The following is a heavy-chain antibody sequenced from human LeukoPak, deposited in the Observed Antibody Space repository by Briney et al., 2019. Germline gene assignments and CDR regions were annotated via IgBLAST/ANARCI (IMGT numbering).Heavy chain of an antibody. Sequence: ASVKVSCKASGYTFTGYYMHWVRQAPGQGLEWMGWISAYNGNTNYAQKLQGRVTMTTDTSTSTAYMELRSLRSDDTAVYYCARDTRTKSFGDYWGQGTLVTVSS. CDR3: ARDTRTKSFGDY. CDR2: ISAYNGNT. V-gene: IGHV1-18*04. J-gene: IGHJ4*02. CDR1: GYTFTGYY. D-gene: IGHD3-10*01.